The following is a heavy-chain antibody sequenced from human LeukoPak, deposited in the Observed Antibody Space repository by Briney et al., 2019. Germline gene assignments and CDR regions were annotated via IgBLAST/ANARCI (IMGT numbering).Heavy chain of an antibody. Sequence: GGSLRLSCAASGFTFSSYSMNWVRQAPGKGLEWVSSISSSSSYIYYADSVKGRVTISRDNAKNSLYLQMNSLRAEDTAVYYCARDQSGLLAEYFHHWGQGTLVTVSS. CDR2: ISSSSSYI. J-gene: IGHJ1*01. CDR3: ARDQSGLLAEYFHH. D-gene: IGHD3-3*01. CDR1: GFTFSSYS. V-gene: IGHV3-21*01.